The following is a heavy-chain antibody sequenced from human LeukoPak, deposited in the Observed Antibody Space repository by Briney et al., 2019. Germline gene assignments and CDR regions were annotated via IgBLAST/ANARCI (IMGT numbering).Heavy chain of an antibody. J-gene: IGHJ4*02. D-gene: IGHD3-10*01. CDR1: GGSFSGYY. CDR2: INHSGRT. Sequence: SETLSLTCAVYGGSFSGYYWSWIRQPPGKGLEWIGEINHSGRTNYNPSLKSRVTISVDTSKNQFSLKLSSVTAADTAVYYCARVYGSGSYSDYFDYWGQGTLVTVSS. V-gene: IGHV4-34*01. CDR3: ARVYGSGSYSDYFDY.